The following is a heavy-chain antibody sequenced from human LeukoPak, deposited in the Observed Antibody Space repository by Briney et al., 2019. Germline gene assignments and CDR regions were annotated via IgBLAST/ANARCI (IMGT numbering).Heavy chain of an antibody. D-gene: IGHD2-15*01. J-gene: IGHJ4*02. CDR2: ISDDETYK. CDR1: GFTFNSYA. CDR3: AKSGLNRFDY. V-gene: IGHV3-30-3*02. Sequence: PGGSLRLSCAASGFTFNSYAMHWVRRAPGKGLEWVTAISDDETYKFYADSVKGRFTISRDNSKNTLYLQMNSLRAEDTAVYYCAKSGLNRFDYWGQGTLVTVSS.